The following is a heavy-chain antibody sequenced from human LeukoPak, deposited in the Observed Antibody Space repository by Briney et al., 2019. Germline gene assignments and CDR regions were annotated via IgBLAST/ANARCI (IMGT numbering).Heavy chain of an antibody. CDR1: GGTFSSYA. Sequence: SVKVSCKASGGTFSSYAISWVRQAPGQGLEWMGGIIPIFGTANYAQKFQGRVTITADESTSTAYMELSSLRSEDTAVYYCARDKGGIVGASPSWWGQGTLVTVSS. J-gene: IGHJ4*02. CDR3: ARDKGGIVGASPSW. CDR2: IIPIFGTA. D-gene: IGHD1-26*01. V-gene: IGHV1-69*13.